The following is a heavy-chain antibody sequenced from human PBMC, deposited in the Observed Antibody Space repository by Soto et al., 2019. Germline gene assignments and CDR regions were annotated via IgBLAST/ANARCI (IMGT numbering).Heavy chain of an antibody. D-gene: IGHD3-16*01. CDR3: ARNDEGGSRR. Sequence: VQLVESGGGLVKPGGSLRISCVGSGFTIRGFAMNWVRQAPGKVLEWVSSISGGGEDRVYADSMKGRFTISRDNAKNSLYLERNSLRAEDTAIYFCARNDEGGSRRWGQGTLVTVSS. J-gene: IGHJ4*02. CDR1: GFTIRGFA. CDR2: ISGGGEDR. V-gene: IGHV3-21*06.